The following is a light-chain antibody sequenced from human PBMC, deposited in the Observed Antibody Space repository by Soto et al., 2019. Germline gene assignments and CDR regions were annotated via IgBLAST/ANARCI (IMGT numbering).Light chain of an antibody. Sequence: QSVLTPPSSLSGSPGQSITLSCTGTSGDVGSYNPVSWYQQHPGKAPKLMIYEGSKRPSGVSTRFSGSKSGNTASLTISGLQAEDEADYYCCSYSGSRTFVFGTGTKVTVL. CDR2: EGS. V-gene: IGLV2-23*03. CDR3: CSYSGSRTFV. CDR1: SGDVGSYNP. J-gene: IGLJ1*01.